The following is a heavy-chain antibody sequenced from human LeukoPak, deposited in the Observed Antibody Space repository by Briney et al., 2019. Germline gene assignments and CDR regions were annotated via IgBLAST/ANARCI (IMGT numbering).Heavy chain of an antibody. CDR1: GFTFSGYW. D-gene: IGHD3-9*01. V-gene: IGHV3-7*03. CDR3: AREENILTGNPFDI. CDR2: IKQDGSEK. Sequence: GGSLRLSCAASGFTFSGYWMSWVGQAPGRGLKGVANIKQDGSEKYYVDSVKGRFTISRDNAKNSLYLQMNSLRAEDTAVYYCAREENILTGNPFDIWGQGTMVTVSS. J-gene: IGHJ3*02.